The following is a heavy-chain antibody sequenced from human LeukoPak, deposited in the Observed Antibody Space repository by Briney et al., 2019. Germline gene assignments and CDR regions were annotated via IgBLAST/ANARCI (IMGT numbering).Heavy chain of an antibody. CDR2: IYTSGST. CDR1: GGSISSYY. Sequence: SETLSLTCTVSGGSISSYYWCWIRQPAGKGLEWSGRIYTSGSTNYNPSLKSRVTMSVDTSKNQFSLKLSSVTAADTAVYYCAREGSGNRYYYYYMDVWGKGTTVTISS. D-gene: IGHD3-10*01. V-gene: IGHV4-4*07. J-gene: IGHJ6*03. CDR3: AREGSGNRYYYYYMDV.